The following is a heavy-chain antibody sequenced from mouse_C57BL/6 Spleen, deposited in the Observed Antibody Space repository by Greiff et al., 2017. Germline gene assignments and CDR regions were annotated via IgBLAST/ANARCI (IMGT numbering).Heavy chain of an antibody. V-gene: IGHV5-17*01. CDR2: ISSGSSTI. CDR1: GFTFSDYG. J-gene: IGHJ4*01. CDR3: ARPRYDAMDY. Sequence: VQLQQSGGGLVKPGGSLKLSCAASGFTFSDYGMHWVRQAPEKGLEWVAYISSGSSTIYYADTVKGRFTISRDNAKNTLFLQMTSLRSEDTAMYYCARPRYDAMDYWGQGTSVTVSS.